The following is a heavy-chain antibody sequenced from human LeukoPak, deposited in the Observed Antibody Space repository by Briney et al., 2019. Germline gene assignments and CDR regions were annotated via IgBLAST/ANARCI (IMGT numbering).Heavy chain of an antibody. D-gene: IGHD5-24*01. V-gene: IGHV4-59*01. Sequence: PSETLSLTCTVSGGSISSYYWSWIRQPPGKGLEWIGYIYYSGSTNYNPSLKSRVPISVDTSKNQFSLKLSSVTAADTSVYYCARVRRDGYIQPDYWGQGTLVTVSS. CDR2: IYYSGST. J-gene: IGHJ4*02. CDR1: GGSISSYY. CDR3: ARVRRDGYIQPDY.